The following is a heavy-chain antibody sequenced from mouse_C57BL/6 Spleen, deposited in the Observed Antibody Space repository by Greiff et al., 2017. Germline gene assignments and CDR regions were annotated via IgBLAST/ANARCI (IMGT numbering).Heavy chain of an antibody. CDR1: GYTFTGYW. Sequence: VQLQQSGAELMKPGASVKLSCKATGYTFTGYWIEWVKQRPGHGLEWIGEILPGSGSTTYNEKFKGKATFTADTSSNTAYMQLSSLTTEDSAIYYCARKYYYGSSDWYVDVWGTGTTVTVSS. CDR3: ARKYYYGSSDWYVDV. CDR2: ILPGSGST. V-gene: IGHV1-9*01. J-gene: IGHJ1*03. D-gene: IGHD1-1*01.